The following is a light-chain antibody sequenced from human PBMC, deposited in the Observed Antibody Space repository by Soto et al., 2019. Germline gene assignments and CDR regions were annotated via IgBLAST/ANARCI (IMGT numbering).Light chain of an antibody. V-gene: IGKV3-15*01. CDR1: QSLSTN. CDR2: CAS. J-gene: IGKJ5*01. Sequence: EIVMTQSPATLSVSPGERATLSCRASQSLSTNLAWYQQKRGQAPRLLIYCASTRATGIPARFSGSGSGTEFTLTISSLQSEDFAVYYCQQYNNWPRRGFGQGTRLEIK. CDR3: QQYNNWPRRG.